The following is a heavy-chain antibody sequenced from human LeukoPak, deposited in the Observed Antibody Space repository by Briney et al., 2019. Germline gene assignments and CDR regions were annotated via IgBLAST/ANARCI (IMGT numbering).Heavy chain of an antibody. CDR1: GDSVSSNSAA. J-gene: IGHJ4*02. D-gene: IGHD1-26*01. V-gene: IGHV6-1*01. CDR2: TYYRSKWYN. CDR3: ARASGESVGATSFDY. Sequence: SQTLSLTCAISGDSVSSNSAAWNWIRQSPSRGLEWLGRTYYRSKWYNDYAVSVKSRITINPDTSKNRFSLQLNSVTPEDTAVYYCARASGESVGATSFDYWGQGTLVTVSS.